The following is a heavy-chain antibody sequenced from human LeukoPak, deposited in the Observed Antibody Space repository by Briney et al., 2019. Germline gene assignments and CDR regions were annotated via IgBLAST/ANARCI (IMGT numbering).Heavy chain of an antibody. J-gene: IGHJ6*02. CDR3: AREHKYYYYGMDV. CDR2: IYYSGST. V-gene: IGHV4-59*12. CDR1: GGSISSYY. Sequence: SETLSLTCTVSGGSISSYYWSWIRQPPGKGLEWIGYIYYSGSTNYNPSLKSRVTISVDTSKNQFSLKLSSVTAADTAVYYCAREHKYYYYGMDVWGQGTTVTVSS.